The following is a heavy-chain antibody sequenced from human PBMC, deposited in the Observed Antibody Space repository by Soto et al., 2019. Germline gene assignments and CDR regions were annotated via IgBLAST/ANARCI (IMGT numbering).Heavy chain of an antibody. D-gene: IGHD3-10*01. Sequence: VASVKVSCKASGGTFSSYTISWVRQAPGQGLEWMGRIIPILGIANYAQKFQGRVTITADKSTSTAYMELSSLRSEDTAVYYCARKIAPPYYYGSGSYQYYYYYYGMDVWGQGTTVTVSS. J-gene: IGHJ6*02. CDR1: GGTFSSYT. CDR2: IIPILGIA. CDR3: ARKIAPPYYYGSGSYQYYYYYYGMDV. V-gene: IGHV1-69*02.